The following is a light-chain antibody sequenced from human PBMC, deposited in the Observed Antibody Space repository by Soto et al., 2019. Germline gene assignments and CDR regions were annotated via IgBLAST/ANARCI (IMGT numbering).Light chain of an antibody. CDR2: DVS. CDR3: SSYTSSSTLGMV. Sequence: QSVLTQPASVSGSPGQSITISCTGTSSDVGGYNYVSWYQQHPGKAPKLMIYDVSNRPSGVSNRFSGSKSSNTASLTISGLQAEDEADYYCSSYTSSSTLGMVFGGGTKLTVL. V-gene: IGLV2-14*01. J-gene: IGLJ2*01. CDR1: SSDVGGYNY.